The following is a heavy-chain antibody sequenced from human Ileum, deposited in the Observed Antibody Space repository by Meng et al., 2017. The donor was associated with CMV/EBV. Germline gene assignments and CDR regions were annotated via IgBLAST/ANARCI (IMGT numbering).Heavy chain of an antibody. J-gene: IGHJ4*02. Sequence: LRLSCAASGFTFSSSPMNWVRQAPGKGLEWVSGISNSGGSTYYADSVKGRFTVSRDNSKNTLYLQMDSLRVEDTAVYYCATEDWNADYWGQGTLVTVSS. CDR3: ATEDWNADY. V-gene: IGHV3-23*01. CDR1: GFTFSSSP. CDR2: ISNSGGST. D-gene: IGHD1-1*01.